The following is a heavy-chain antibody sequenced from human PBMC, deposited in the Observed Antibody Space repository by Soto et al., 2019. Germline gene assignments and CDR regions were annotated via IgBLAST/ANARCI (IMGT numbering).Heavy chain of an antibody. J-gene: IGHJ4*02. CDR1: GYTFTSYY. D-gene: IGHD3-9*01. Sequence: ASVKVSCKASGYTFTSYYMHWVRQAPGQGLEWMGIINPSGGSTSYAQKFQGRVTMARDTSTSTVYMELSSLRSEDTAVYYCARALSHYDILTGYWPKYYFDYWGQGTPVTVSS. CDR2: INPSGGST. V-gene: IGHV1-46*03. CDR3: ARALSHYDILTGYWPKYYFDY.